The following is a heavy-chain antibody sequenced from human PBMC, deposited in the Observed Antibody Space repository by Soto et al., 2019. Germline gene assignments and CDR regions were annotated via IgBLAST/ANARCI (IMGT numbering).Heavy chain of an antibody. CDR2: IYYSGST. Sequence: SETLSLTCTVSGGSISSGGYYWSWIRQHPGKGLEWIGYIYYSGSTCYNPSLKSRVTISVDTSKNQFSLKLSSVTAADTAVYYCARVPITGTSLYYYGMDVWGQGTTVTVSS. V-gene: IGHV4-31*03. CDR3: ARVPITGTSLYYYGMDV. J-gene: IGHJ6*02. D-gene: IGHD1-7*01. CDR1: GGSISSGGYY.